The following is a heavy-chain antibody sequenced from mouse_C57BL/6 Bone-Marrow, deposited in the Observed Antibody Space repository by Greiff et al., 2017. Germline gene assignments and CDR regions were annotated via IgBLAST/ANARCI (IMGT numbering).Heavy chain of an antibody. D-gene: IGHD1-1*01. V-gene: IGHV5-6*02. CDR3: ARLPYYYGSSYGWFAY. CDR1: GFTFSSYG. CDR2: ISSGGSYT. J-gene: IGHJ3*01. Sequence: EVKLVASGGDLVKPGGSLKLSCAASGFTFSSYGMSWVRQTPDKRLEWVATISSGGSYTYYPDSVKGRFTISRDNAKNTLYLQMSSLKSEDTAMYYCARLPYYYGSSYGWFAYWGQGTLVTVSA.